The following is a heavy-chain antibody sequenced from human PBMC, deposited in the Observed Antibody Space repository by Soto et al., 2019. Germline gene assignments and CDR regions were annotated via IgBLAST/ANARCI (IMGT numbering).Heavy chain of an antibody. V-gene: IGHV4-38-2*02. CDR3: ARDLLYRTDY. CDR2: IYHSGST. CDR1: GYSISSGYY. J-gene: IGHJ4*02. D-gene: IGHD1-26*01. Sequence: TLSLTCAVSGYSISSGYYWGWIRQPPGKGLEWIGSIYHSGSTYYNPSLKSRVTISVDTSKNQFSLKLGSVTTADTAVYYCARDLLYRTDYWGQGTLVTVS.